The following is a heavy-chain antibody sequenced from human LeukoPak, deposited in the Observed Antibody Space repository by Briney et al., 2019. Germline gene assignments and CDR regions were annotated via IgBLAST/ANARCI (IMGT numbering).Heavy chain of an antibody. D-gene: IGHD1-1*01. J-gene: IGHJ3*02. Sequence: PSETLSLTCAVYGGSFSGYYWSWIRQPPVKGLEWIGEINHSGSTNYNPSLKSRVTISVDTSKNQFSLKLSSVTAADTAVYYCARGRMRTTGTTDAFDIWGQGTMVTVSS. CDR3: ARGRMRTTGTTDAFDI. CDR2: INHSGST. CDR1: GGSFSGYY. V-gene: IGHV4-34*01.